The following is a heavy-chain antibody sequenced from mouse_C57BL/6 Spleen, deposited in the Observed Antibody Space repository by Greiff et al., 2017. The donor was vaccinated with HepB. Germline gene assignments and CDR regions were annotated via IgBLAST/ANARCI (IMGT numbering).Heavy chain of an antibody. CDR1: GFTFTDYY. CDR3: ARVGASTMVTAGTFAY. Sequence: EVQLQQSRPVLVKPGPSVKISCKASGFTFTDYYMHWVKQSHGKSLEWIGLVYPYNGGTSYNQKFKGKATLTVDTSSSTAYMELNSLTSEDSAVYYCARVGASTMVTAGTFAYWGQGTLVTVSA. CDR2: VYPYNGGT. D-gene: IGHD2-2*01. V-gene: IGHV1-36*01. J-gene: IGHJ3*01.